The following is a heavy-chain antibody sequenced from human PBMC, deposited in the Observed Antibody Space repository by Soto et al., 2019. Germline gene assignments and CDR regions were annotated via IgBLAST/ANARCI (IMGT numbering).Heavy chain of an antibody. V-gene: IGHV3-23*01. Sequence: PGGSLRLSCAASGFTFSSYAMSWVRQAPGKGLEWVSGISGNGKTTYHAESVKGRFTISRDNSKNTLYLQMSSLRAEDTAVYYCAKDSSSYYYYGLDVWGQGTTVTVSS. D-gene: IGHD6-13*01. J-gene: IGHJ6*02. CDR2: ISGNGKTT. CDR3: AKDSSSYYYYGLDV. CDR1: GFTFSSYA.